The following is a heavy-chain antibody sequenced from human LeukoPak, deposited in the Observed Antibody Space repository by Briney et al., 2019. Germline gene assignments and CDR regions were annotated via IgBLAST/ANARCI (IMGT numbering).Heavy chain of an antibody. J-gene: IGHJ4*02. CDR2: IIPMFGTA. CDR3: ARESAVAGTDLDY. Sequence: SVKVSCKASGGTFSIYEISWVRQAPGQGLEWMGGIIPMFGTAKYAQKFQGRVTITADKSTSTAYMELSRLRSDDTAVYYCARESAVAGTDLDYWGQGTLVTVSS. CDR1: GGTFSIYE. D-gene: IGHD6-19*01. V-gene: IGHV1-69*06.